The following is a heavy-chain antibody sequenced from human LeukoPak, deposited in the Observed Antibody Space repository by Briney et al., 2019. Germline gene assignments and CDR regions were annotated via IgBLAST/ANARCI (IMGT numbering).Heavy chain of an antibody. CDR1: GFTFSSYS. J-gene: IGHJ4*02. CDR3: ARRGSSPTFDY. Sequence: GGSLRLSCAASGFTFSSYSMNWVRQAPGKGLEWVSYISSSSSTIYYADSVKGRFTISRDNAKNSLYLQMNSLRAEDTAVYYCARRGSSPTFDYWGQGTLVTVSS. D-gene: IGHD6-6*01. V-gene: IGHV3-48*01. CDR2: ISSSSSTI.